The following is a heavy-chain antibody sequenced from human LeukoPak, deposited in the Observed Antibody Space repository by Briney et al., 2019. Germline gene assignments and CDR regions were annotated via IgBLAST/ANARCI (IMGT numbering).Heavy chain of an antibody. J-gene: IGHJ5*02. CDR3: ARVRYFDWLPPFDP. Sequence: ASVKVSCKASGYTFTGYYMHWVRQAPGQGLEWMGWINPNSGGTNYAQKFQGRVTMTRDTSIGTAYMELSRLRSDDTAVYYCARVRYFDWLPPFDPWGQGTLVTVSS. V-gene: IGHV1-2*02. CDR2: INPNSGGT. CDR1: GYTFTGYY. D-gene: IGHD3-9*01.